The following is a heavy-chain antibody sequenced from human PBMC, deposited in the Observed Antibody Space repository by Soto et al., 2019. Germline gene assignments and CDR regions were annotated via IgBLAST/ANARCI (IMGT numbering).Heavy chain of an antibody. D-gene: IGHD3-10*01. V-gene: IGHV3-23*01. CDR2: ISGTGGGT. CDR3: AKRAFYGSGIPNYYGMDV. CDR1: GFTFSNYA. Sequence: VHLLESGGGLVQTGGSLRLSCAASGFTFSNYAMTWVRQAPGKGLEWVSVISGTGGGTNNADSAKGRFTTSRDNSKNTLYLQMNSLRAEDTAVYYCAKRAFYGSGIPNYYGMDVWGQGTAVTVSS. J-gene: IGHJ6*02.